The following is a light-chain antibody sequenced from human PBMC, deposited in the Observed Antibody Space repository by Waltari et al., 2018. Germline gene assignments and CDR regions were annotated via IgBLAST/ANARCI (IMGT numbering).Light chain of an antibody. CDR3: MQGLELPFI. J-gene: IGKJ4*01. CDR2: LVS. V-gene: IGKV2-40*01. Sequence: DIVMTQSPLSLPVTPGETASISCRSSQSLLHSNGDTYLFWYLQKPGQSPQLLIYLVSNRAPGVPDRFNGSGSDIDFTLKIRRVEAADVGFYYCMQGLELPFIFGGVTKVEIK. CDR1: QSLLHSNGDTY.